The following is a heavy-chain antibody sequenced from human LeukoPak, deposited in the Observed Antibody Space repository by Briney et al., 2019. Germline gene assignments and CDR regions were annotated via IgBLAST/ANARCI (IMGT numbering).Heavy chain of an antibody. Sequence: PGGSLRLSCAASGFTFSSYSMNWVRQAPGKGLEWVSAISGSGGSTYYADSVKGRFTISRDNSKNTLYLQMNSLRAEDTAVYYCAKGVVVITTAAFDIWGQGTMVTVSS. CDR2: ISGSGGST. V-gene: IGHV3-23*01. CDR3: AKGVVVITTAAFDI. J-gene: IGHJ3*02. D-gene: IGHD3-22*01. CDR1: GFTFSSYS.